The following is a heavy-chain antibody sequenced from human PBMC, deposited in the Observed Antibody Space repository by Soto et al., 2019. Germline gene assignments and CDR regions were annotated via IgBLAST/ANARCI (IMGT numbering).Heavy chain of an antibody. CDR2: INPNSGGT. Sequence: ASVKVSCKASGYTFTGYYMHWVRRAPGQGLEWMGWINPNSGGTNYAQKFQGRVTMTRDTSISTAYMELSRLRSDDTAVYYCASAATTEHYYYYYGMDVWGQGTTVTVSS. J-gene: IGHJ6*02. CDR3: ASAATTEHYYYYYGMDV. D-gene: IGHD5-12*01. CDR1: GYTFTGYY. V-gene: IGHV1-2*02.